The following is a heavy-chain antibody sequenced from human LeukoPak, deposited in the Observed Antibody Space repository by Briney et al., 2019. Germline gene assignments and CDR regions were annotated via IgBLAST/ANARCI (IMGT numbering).Heavy chain of an antibody. CDR2: IHEDGSDK. Sequence: GGSLRLSCAGSGFTFSNDWINWVRQAPGQGLEWVANIHEDGSDKYYVDSVRGRFTISRDNAKNSVYLQMSGLRAEDTALYYCARNLRLHTPRAFDIWGQGTMVTVSA. J-gene: IGHJ3*02. V-gene: IGHV3-7*05. D-gene: IGHD5-24*01. CDR1: GFTFSNDW. CDR3: ARNLRLHTPRAFDI.